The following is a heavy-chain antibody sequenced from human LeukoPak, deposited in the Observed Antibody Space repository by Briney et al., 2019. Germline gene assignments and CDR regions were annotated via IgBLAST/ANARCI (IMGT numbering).Heavy chain of an antibody. V-gene: IGHV3-48*02. J-gene: IGHJ4*02. Sequence: GGSLRLSCATSGFTFSRYWMSWVRQAPGKGPEWISYITSSSGTIYYADSVKGRFTISRDNAKNSLYLQMNSLRDEDTAVYYCVSDLSSSHSDSKWGQGALVTVSS. CDR1: GFTFSRYW. D-gene: IGHD6-6*01. CDR3: VSDLSSSHSDSK. CDR2: ITSSSGTI.